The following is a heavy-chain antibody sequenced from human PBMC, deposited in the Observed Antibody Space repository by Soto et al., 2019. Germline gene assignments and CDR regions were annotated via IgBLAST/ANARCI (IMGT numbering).Heavy chain of an antibody. V-gene: IGHV4-39*01. Sequence: PSETLSLTCTVSGGSISSSSYYWGWIRQAPGKGLEWIGSIYYSGSTYYNPSLKSRVTISVDTSKNQFSLKLSSVTAADTAVYYCARHDFGVVNNLFDPWAQGTLVTVSS. CDR2: IYYSGST. CDR3: ARHDFGVVNNLFDP. D-gene: IGHD3-3*01. J-gene: IGHJ5*02. CDR1: GGSISSSSYY.